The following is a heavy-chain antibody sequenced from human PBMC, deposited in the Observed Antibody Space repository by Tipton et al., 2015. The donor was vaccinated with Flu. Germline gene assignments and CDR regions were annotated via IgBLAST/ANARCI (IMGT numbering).Heavy chain of an antibody. CDR3: AGGTYYSDSHGYSRRVVLDS. D-gene: IGHD3-22*01. Sequence: TLSLTCNVSGGSINNYYWTWIRRPPGEGLEWIGYISDSGDANYNPSLSSRVTISVDTSRKHISLQLRSVTAADTAVYYCAGGTYYSDSHGYSRRVVLDSWGQGTLVTVSS. J-gene: IGHJ4*02. V-gene: IGHV4-59*01. CDR2: ISDSGDA. CDR1: GGSINNYY.